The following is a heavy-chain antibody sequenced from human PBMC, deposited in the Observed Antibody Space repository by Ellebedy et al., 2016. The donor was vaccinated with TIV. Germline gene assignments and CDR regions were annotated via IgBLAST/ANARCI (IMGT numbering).Heavy chain of an antibody. D-gene: IGHD2-15*01. J-gene: IGHJ5*02. CDR3: ASSGGGYCSGGSCLGPLT. V-gene: IGHV3-48*03. CDR1: GFTFSSYE. Sequence: GGSLRLSCAASGFTFSSYEMNWVRQAPGKGLEWVSYISSSGSTIYYADSVKGRFTISRDNAKNSLYLQMNSLRAEDTAVYYCASSGGGYCSGGSCLGPLTWGQGTLVTVSS. CDR2: ISSSGSTI.